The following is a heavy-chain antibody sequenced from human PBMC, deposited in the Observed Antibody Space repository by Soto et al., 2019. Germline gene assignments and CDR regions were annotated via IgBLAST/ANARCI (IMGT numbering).Heavy chain of an antibody. CDR1: GFTFSSYA. V-gene: IGHV3-23*01. Sequence: EVQLLGSGGGLVQPGGSLRLSCAASGFTFSSYAMTWVRQAPGKGLDWVAAISDSGGSTYYADSVKGRFTISRDNSKNTVYLQMSSLRAEDTAVYYCTLYCSGVTCSGHWGQGTLVTVSS. D-gene: IGHD2-15*01. J-gene: IGHJ4*02. CDR2: ISDSGGST. CDR3: TLYCSGVTCSGH.